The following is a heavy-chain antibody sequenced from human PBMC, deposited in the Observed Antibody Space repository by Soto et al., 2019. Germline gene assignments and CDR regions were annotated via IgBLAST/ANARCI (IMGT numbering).Heavy chain of an antibody. CDR1: GGSFSGYY. Sequence: SETLSLTCAVYGGSFSGYYWSWIRQPPGKGLEWIGEINHSGSTNYSPSLKSRVTMSVDTSKNQFSLKLSSVTAADSAVYYCARLSGDYYGSDVWGQGTTVTVSS. D-gene: IGHD3-10*01. CDR2: INHSGST. V-gene: IGHV4-34*01. CDR3: ARLSGDYYGSDV. J-gene: IGHJ6*02.